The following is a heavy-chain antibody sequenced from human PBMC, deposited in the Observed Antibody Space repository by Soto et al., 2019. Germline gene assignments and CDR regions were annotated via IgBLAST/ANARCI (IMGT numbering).Heavy chain of an antibody. CDR2: IYPGDSDT. D-gene: IGHD3-10*01. CDR3: ARSADYYYGSGSYYNAFDY. V-gene: IGHV5-51*01. Sequence: PGESLKISSKGSGYRFTSYWIGWVRQMPGKGLEWMGIIYPGDSDTRYSPSFQGQVTISADKSISTAYLQWSSLKASDTAMYYCARSADYYYGSGSYYNAFDYWGQGTLVTVSS. CDR1: GYRFTSYW. J-gene: IGHJ4*02.